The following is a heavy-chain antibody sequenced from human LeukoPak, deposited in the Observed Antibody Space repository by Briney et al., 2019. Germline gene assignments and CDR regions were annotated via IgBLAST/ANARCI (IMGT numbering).Heavy chain of an antibody. CDR2: ISYDGNTI. J-gene: IGHJ3*01. D-gene: IGHD1-26*01. CDR1: GFSFSSYG. V-gene: IGHV3-30*18. Sequence: PGGSLRLSCAASGFSFSSYGMHWVRQAPGKGLEWLTVISYDGNTIYYADSVKGRFTISRDNSKNTLYLQMNSLRIEDTAVYYCSKDLSVVGAHDSSDVWGQGTMVTVSS. CDR3: SKDLSVVGAHDSSDV.